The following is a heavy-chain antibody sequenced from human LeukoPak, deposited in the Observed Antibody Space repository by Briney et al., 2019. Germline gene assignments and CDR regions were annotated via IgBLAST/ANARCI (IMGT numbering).Heavy chain of an antibody. V-gene: IGHV4-34*01. D-gene: IGHD3-22*01. CDR2: INHSGST. CDR3: ARRGNYYDGSGYYRYYYGMDV. CDR1: GGSFSGYY. J-gene: IGHJ6*02. Sequence: SETLSLTCAVYGGSFSGYYWSWIRQPPGKGLEWIGEINHSGSTNYNPSLKSRVTIAVDTSKNQFSLRLSSVTAAYTAVYYCARRGNYYDGSGYYRYYYGMDVWGQGTTVTVSS.